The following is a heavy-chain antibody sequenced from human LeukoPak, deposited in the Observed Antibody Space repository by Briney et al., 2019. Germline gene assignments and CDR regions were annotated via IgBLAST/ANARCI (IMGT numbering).Heavy chain of an antibody. CDR2: TSYDGSNK. D-gene: IGHD2-2*01. V-gene: IGHV3-30-3*01. Sequence: GGSLRLSCAASGFTFSSYAMHWVRQAPGKGLEWVAVTSYDGSNKYYADSVKGRFTISRDNSKNTLYLQMNSLRAEDTAVYYCARDLWRGDIVVVPAATVDYWGQGTLVTVSS. CDR3: ARDLWRGDIVVVPAATVDY. CDR1: GFTFSSYA. J-gene: IGHJ4*02.